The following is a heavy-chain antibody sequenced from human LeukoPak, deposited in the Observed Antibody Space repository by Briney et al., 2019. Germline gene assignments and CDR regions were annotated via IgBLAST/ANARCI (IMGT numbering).Heavy chain of an antibody. CDR2: IYHTGST. J-gene: IGHJ4*02. D-gene: IGHD7-27*01. Sequence: SETLSLTCTISGGSVSDYYWSWIRQSPGKGLEWIGYIYHTGSTSYSPSLKSRVNISADTSQNQFSLKLSSVTAADTAVYYCASRKLGNDYWGQGTLVTVSS. V-gene: IGHV4-59*02. CDR3: ASRKLGNDY. CDR1: GGSVSDYY.